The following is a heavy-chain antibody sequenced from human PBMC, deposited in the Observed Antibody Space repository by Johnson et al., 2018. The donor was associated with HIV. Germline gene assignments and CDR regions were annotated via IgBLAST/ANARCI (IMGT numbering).Heavy chain of an antibody. Sequence: EVQLVESGGGLVQPGGSLRLSCVASGFTFSSYWMHWVRQAPGKGLVWVSRINSDGSSTTYADSVKGRFTISRDNAKNTLFLQMNSLRAEDTAVYYCVRGLGYVFYSGNSNALDIWGQGTMVTVSS. J-gene: IGHJ3*02. V-gene: IGHV3-74*02. CDR2: INSDGSST. CDR1: GFTFSSYW. CDR3: VRGLGYVFYSGNSNALDI. D-gene: IGHD4-23*01.